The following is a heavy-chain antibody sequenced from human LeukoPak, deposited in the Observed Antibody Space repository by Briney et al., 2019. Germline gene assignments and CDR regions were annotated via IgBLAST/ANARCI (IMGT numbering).Heavy chain of an antibody. CDR3: ARAGSRDGYKVGDYFDF. CDR2: IHYSGST. Sequence: SETLSLTRTVSGGSISDYYWSWIRQPPGKGLEWIAFIHYSGSTNYNPSLKSRVTISVDTSKNQFSLRLSSVTAADTAVYYCARAGSRDGYKVGDYFDFWGQGTLVTVSS. J-gene: IGHJ4*02. CDR1: GGSISDYY. D-gene: IGHD5-24*01. V-gene: IGHV4-59*01.